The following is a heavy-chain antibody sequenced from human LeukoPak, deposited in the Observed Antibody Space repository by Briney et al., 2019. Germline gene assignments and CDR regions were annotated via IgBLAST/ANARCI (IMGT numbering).Heavy chain of an antibody. CDR3: ARPFLGYCSGGGCYFGY. J-gene: IGHJ4*02. D-gene: IGHD2-15*01. V-gene: IGHV3-53*01. CDR1: GFTVSANY. Sequence: GGSLRLSCAASGFTVSANYMSWVRQAPGKGLEWVSVIYTDGSTYYADSVKGRFTISRDSSKNTLHLQMNSLRVEDTAVYYCARPFLGYCSGGGCYFGYWGQGALVTVSS. CDR2: IYTDGST.